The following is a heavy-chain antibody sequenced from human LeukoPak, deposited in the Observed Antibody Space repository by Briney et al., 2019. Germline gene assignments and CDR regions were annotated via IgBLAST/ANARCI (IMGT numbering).Heavy chain of an antibody. V-gene: IGHV3-7*05. J-gene: IGHJ4*02. CDR1: GFTFSNYW. D-gene: IGHD1-14*01. Sequence: GGSLRLSCAVSGFTFSNYWMSWVRQAPGKGLEWVANIKQDGSEKYYVDSVKGRFTISRDNAKNSLYLQMNSLRAEDTAVYYCAKDQRYWGQGTLVTVSS. CDR3: AKDQRY. CDR2: IKQDGSEK.